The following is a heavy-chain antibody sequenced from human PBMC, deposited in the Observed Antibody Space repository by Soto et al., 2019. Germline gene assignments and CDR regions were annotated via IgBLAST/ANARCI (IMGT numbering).Heavy chain of an antibody. CDR3: ARGGGSDSFDY. D-gene: IGHD1-26*01. CDR2: INHLETT. J-gene: IGHJ4*02. Sequence: SETLSLTCTVSGASITFGGYSWSWIRQTPGKGLEWIGYINHLETTFYNPSFESRLTLSIDRAKNQFSLKLHSMSAADRAVYFCARGGGSDSFDYWGQGILVTVSA. V-gene: IGHV4-30-2*01. CDR1: GASITFGGYS.